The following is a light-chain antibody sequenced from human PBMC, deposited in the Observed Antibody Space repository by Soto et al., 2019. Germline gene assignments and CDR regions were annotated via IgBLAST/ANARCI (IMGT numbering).Light chain of an antibody. CDR2: GVS. Sequence: AIQMTQSPSSLSASVGDRVTITCRASQDIRNELGWYQQKPGKAPKALIYGVSSLQSGVPSRFSGSGSGTDFTLTISSLQPEDFATYYCLQDHNYPRTFGQGNKVEIK. CDR1: QDIRNE. V-gene: IGKV1-6*01. CDR3: LQDHNYPRT. J-gene: IGKJ1*01.